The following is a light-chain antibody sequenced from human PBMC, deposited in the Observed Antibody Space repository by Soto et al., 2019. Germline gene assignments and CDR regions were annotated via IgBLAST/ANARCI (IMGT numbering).Light chain of an antibody. CDR3: QQSYTAQGA. Sequence: EIVVTQSPGTLSSSPGEGATLSRRASRSVSSRYLAWYQQKPGQSPRLLIYAVSSRAIGIPDRFSGSGSGTCFGLTVSRLEPEGFPVYYFQQSYTAQGAFGQWTKVDIK. CDR1: RSVSSRY. CDR2: AVS. V-gene: IGKV3-20*01. J-gene: IGKJ1*01.